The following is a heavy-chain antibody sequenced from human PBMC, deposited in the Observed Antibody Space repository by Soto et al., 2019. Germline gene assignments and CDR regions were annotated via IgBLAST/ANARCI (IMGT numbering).Heavy chain of an antibody. D-gene: IGHD3-10*01. Sequence: QVQLQESGPGLVKPSGTLSLTCAVSGGSISSSNWWSWVRQPPGKGLEWIGEIDHSGSTNYNPSLKRRVTISVDKSKNQFSLKLSSVTAADTAVYYCARERGRFGEPIDYWGQGTLVTVSS. CDR1: GGSISSSNW. CDR3: ARERGRFGEPIDY. CDR2: IDHSGST. J-gene: IGHJ4*02. V-gene: IGHV4-4*02.